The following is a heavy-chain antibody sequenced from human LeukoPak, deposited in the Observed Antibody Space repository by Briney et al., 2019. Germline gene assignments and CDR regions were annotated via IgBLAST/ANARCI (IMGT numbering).Heavy chain of an antibody. Sequence: PGGSLRLSCAASGFTVSSKHMGWVRQAPGKGLDWVLSIYSGSSIYFADSVKGRFTISRDNSENTLYLQMSSLRAEDTALYYCATVGRNNWFDLWGQGTPVTVSS. CDR1: GFTVSSKH. CDR3: ATVGRNNWFDL. J-gene: IGHJ5*02. CDR2: IYSGSSI. V-gene: IGHV3-53*01.